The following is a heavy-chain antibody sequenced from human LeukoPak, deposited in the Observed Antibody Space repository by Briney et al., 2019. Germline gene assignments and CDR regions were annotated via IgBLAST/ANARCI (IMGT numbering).Heavy chain of an antibody. CDR2: IYSSGFT. J-gene: IGHJ4*02. V-gene: IGHV4-4*07. CDR3: ARVHLVTGTYFDS. D-gene: IGHD3-10*01. Sequence: PSETLSLTCTISGDSMSGYFWSWLRQPAGKELEWIGRIYSSGFTEYNLSLDGRVTMSIETSKNQFSLMLDSVTAADTATYYCARVHLVTGTYFDSWGQGALVTVSS. CDR1: GDSMSGYF.